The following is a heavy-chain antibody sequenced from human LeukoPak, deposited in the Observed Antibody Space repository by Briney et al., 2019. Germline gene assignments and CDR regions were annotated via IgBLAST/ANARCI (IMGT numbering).Heavy chain of an antibody. CDR1: GFTFSSYG. CDR3: ARVIWGSGYYFDY. J-gene: IGHJ4*02. Sequence: GGSLRLSCAASGFTFSSYGMHWVRQAPGKGLEWVAVIWYDGSNKYYADSVKGRFAISRDNAKNSLYLQMNSLRAEDTAVYYCARVIWGSGYYFDYWGQGTLVTVSS. D-gene: IGHD7-27*01. CDR2: IWYDGSNK. V-gene: IGHV3-33*01.